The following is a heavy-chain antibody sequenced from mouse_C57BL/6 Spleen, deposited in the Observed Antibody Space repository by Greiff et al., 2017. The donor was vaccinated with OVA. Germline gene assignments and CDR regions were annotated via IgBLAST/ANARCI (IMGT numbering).Heavy chain of an antibody. CDR3: TRRRIGLRRDY. D-gene: IGHD2-4*01. CDR2: IDPETGGT. J-gene: IGHJ2*01. CDR1: GYTFTDYE. V-gene: IGHV1-15*01. Sequence: QVQLKQSGAELVRPGASVTLSCKASGYTFTDYEMHWVKQTPVHGLAWIGAIDPETGGTAYNQKFKGKAILTTDQSSGTAYMGLRSLTSEDSAVYYCTRRRIGLRRDYWGQGTTLTVSS.